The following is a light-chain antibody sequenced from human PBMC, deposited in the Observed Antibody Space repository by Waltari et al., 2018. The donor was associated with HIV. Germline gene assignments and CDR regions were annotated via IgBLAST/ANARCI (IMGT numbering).Light chain of an antibody. CDR1: SSDVGSYNL. Sequence: QPALTQPASVSGSPGQSITISCTGSSSDVGSYNLVSWYQQHPGKAPKLMIYEGIKRPSGVSNRFSGSKSGNTASLTISGLQAEDEADYYCCSYAGSSNWVFGGGTKLTVL. CDR3: CSYAGSSNWV. CDR2: EGI. V-gene: IGLV2-23*01. J-gene: IGLJ3*02.